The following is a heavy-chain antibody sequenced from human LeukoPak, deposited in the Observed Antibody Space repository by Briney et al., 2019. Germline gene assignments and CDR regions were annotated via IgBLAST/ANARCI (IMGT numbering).Heavy chain of an antibody. V-gene: IGHV1-18*01. D-gene: IGHD3-9*01. CDR1: GYTFTSYG. J-gene: IGHJ5*02. Sequence: ASVKVSCKASGYTFTSYGISWVRQAPGQGLEWMGWISAYNGNTNYAQKLQGRVTMTTDTSTSTAYMELRSLRSDDTAVYYCARDLAHRYFDWLCPGCPQPQSYNWFDPWGQGTLVTVSS. CDR3: ARDLAHRYFDWLCPGCPQPQSYNWFDP. CDR2: ISAYNGNT.